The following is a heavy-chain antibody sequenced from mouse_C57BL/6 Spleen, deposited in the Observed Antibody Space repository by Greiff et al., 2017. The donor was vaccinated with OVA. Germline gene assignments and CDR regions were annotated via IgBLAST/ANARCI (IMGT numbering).Heavy chain of an antibody. J-gene: IGHJ3*01. CDR2: ISDGGSYT. CDR1: GFTFSSYA. CDR3: ARSSTEGFAY. Sequence: EVKLMESGGGLVKPGGSLKLSCAASGFTFSSYAMSWVRQTPEKRLEWVATISDGGSYTYYPDNVKGRFTISRDNAKNNLYLQMSHLKSEDTAMYYCARSSTEGFAYWGQGTLVTVSA. D-gene: IGHD4-1*02. V-gene: IGHV5-4*03.